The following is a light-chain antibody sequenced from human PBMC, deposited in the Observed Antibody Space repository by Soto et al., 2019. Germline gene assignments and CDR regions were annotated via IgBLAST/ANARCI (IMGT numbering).Light chain of an antibody. Sequence: EIVMTQSPATLSVSPGERATLSCRASQSGSSYLAWYQQKPGQAPRLLIHGASTRATGIPARFSGSGSGTEFTLSISSLQSEDIAVYYCQQYNNWPRGTFGQGTRLEIK. V-gene: IGKV3-15*01. J-gene: IGKJ5*01. CDR2: GAS. CDR3: QQYNNWPRGT. CDR1: QSGSSY.